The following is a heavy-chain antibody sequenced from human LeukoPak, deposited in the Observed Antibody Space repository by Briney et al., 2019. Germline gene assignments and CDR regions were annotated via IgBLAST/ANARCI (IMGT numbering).Heavy chain of an antibody. V-gene: IGHV3-30*04. CDR1: GFTFSSYA. D-gene: IGHD6-13*01. CDR3: ARVSSPIPDSSSWYGAFDI. Sequence: PGGSLRLSCAASGFTFSSYAMHWVRQAPGKGLEWVAVISYDGSNKYYADSAKGRFTISRDNSKNTLYLQMNSLRAEDTAVYYCARVSSPIPDSSSWYGAFDIWGQGTMVTVSS. CDR2: ISYDGSNK. J-gene: IGHJ3*02.